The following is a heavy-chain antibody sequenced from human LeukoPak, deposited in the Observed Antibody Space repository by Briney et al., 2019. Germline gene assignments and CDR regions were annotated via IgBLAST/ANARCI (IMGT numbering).Heavy chain of an antibody. D-gene: IGHD3-22*01. CDR2: IIPILGIA. CDR3: ARDTAARRYYYDSSDWFDP. CDR1: GGTFSSYA. Sequence: RRASVKVSCKASGGTFSSYAISWVRQAPGQGLEWMGRIIPILGIANYAQKFQGRVTITADKSTSTAYMELRSLRSDDTAVYYCARDTAARRYYYDSSDWFDPWGQGTLVTVSS. V-gene: IGHV1-69*04. J-gene: IGHJ5*02.